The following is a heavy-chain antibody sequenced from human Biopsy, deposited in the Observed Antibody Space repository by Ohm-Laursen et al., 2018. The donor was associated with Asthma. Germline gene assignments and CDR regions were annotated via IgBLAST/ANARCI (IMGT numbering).Heavy chain of an antibody. D-gene: IGHD2-8*01. J-gene: IGHJ6*02. Sequence: LSLTCATSGFVFSQCGMHWVRQVAGKGLDWVAVVTYDGISQYYAESVKGRFTISRDNSRNTLNLQMNSVRPDDTAVYFCARERAGVLGSYNGMDVWGPGTTVSVSS. CDR3: ARERAGVLGSYNGMDV. CDR1: GFVFSQCG. V-gene: IGHV3-30*03. CDR2: VTYDGISQ.